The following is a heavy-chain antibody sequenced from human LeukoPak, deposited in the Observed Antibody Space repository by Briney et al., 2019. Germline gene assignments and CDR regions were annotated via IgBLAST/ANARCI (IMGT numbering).Heavy chain of an antibody. CDR2: IIPIFGTA. Sequence: GASVTVSCTASGGTFSSYAISWVRQAPGQGLEWMGGIIPIFGTANYAQKFQGRVTITADESTSTAYMELSSLRSEDTAVYYCARSIPGDYGDYYYWGQGTLVTVSS. J-gene: IGHJ4*02. CDR1: GGTFSSYA. CDR3: ARSIPGDYGDYYY. V-gene: IGHV1-69*13. D-gene: IGHD4-17*01.